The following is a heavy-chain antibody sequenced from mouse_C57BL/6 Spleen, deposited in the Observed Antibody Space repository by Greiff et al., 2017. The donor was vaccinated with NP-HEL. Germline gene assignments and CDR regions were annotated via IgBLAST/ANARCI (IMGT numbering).Heavy chain of an antibody. CDR3: TTLLHQGFAY. J-gene: IGHJ3*01. CDR1: GFNIKDDY. V-gene: IGHV14-4*01. CDR2: IDPENGDT. D-gene: IGHD3-2*02. Sequence: VHVKQSGAELVRPGASVKLSCTASGFNIKDDYMHWVKQRPEQGLEWIGWIDPENGDTEYASKFQGKATITADTSSNTAYLQLSSLTSEDTAVYYCTTLLHQGFAYWGQGTLVTVSA.